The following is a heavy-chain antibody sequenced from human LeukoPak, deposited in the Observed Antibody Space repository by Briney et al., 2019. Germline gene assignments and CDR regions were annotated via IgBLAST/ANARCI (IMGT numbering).Heavy chain of an antibody. CDR2: VDYSGNI. CDR3: ARDRGNWDIDY. D-gene: IGHD7-27*01. CDR1: GGSISSSGYY. Sequence: SEALSLTCTVSGGSISSSGYYWGWVRQPPGKGLEWIGSVDYSGNIYYNPSLKSRITISIDTSKKQFSLRLTSVTAADTAVYYCARDRGNWDIDYWGQGTLVTVSS. V-gene: IGHV4-39*07. J-gene: IGHJ4*02.